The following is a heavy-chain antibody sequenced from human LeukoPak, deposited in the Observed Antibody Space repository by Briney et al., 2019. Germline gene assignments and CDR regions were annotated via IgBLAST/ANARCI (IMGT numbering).Heavy chain of an antibody. Sequence: GGSLRLSCAASGFTFSNYAMSWVRQAPGKGLEWVSVIGGSGGSTYYADSVKGRFTISRDNSKNTLYLQMNSLRAEDTAVYYCARGLERELPTSYYYYGMDVWGQGTTVTVSS. D-gene: IGHD3-10*01. J-gene: IGHJ6*02. CDR2: IGGSGGST. CDR3: ARGLERELPTSYYYYGMDV. V-gene: IGHV3-23*01. CDR1: GFTFSNYA.